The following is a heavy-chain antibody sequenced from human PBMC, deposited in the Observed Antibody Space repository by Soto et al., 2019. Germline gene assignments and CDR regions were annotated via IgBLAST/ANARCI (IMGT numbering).Heavy chain of an antibody. Sequence: QVQLVQSGAEVKKPGSSVKVSCKASGGTFSSYAISWVRQAPGQGLEWMGGIIPIFGTANYAQKFQGRVTITADESTSTAYMELSSLRSEDTAVYYCARESCPEYKWNYVGGCWFDPWGQGTLVTVSS. CDR3: ARESCPEYKWNYVGGCWFDP. CDR1: GGTFSSYA. V-gene: IGHV1-69*12. D-gene: IGHD1-7*01. CDR2: IIPIFGTA. J-gene: IGHJ5*02.